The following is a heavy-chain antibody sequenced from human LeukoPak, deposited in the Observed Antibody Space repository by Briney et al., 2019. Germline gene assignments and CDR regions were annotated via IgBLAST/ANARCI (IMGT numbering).Heavy chain of an antibody. Sequence: GGSLRLSCAAPGFTFSSYWMSWVRQAPGKGLEWVANIKQDGSEKYYVGSVKGRFTISRDNAKNSLYLQMNSLRAEDTAVYYCARDIAAAGTSTGTFDYWGQGTLVTVSS. CDR2: IKQDGSEK. D-gene: IGHD6-13*01. CDR3: ARDIAAAGTSTGTFDY. V-gene: IGHV3-7*01. CDR1: GFTFSSYW. J-gene: IGHJ4*02.